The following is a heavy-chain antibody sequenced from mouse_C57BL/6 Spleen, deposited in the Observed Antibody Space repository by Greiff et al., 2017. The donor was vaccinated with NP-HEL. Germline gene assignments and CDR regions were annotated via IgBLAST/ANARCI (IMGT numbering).Heavy chain of an antibody. V-gene: IGHV1-81*01. D-gene: IGHD1-1*01. Sequence: QVQLQQSGAELARPGASVKLSCKASGYTFTSYGVSWVKQRTGQGLEWIGEIYPRSGNTYYNEKFKGKATLTADKSSSTAYMELRSLTSEDSAVYFCAVDYYGSSYYAMDYWGQGTSVTVSS. CDR3: AVDYYGSSYYAMDY. CDR2: IYPRSGNT. J-gene: IGHJ4*01. CDR1: GYTFTSYG.